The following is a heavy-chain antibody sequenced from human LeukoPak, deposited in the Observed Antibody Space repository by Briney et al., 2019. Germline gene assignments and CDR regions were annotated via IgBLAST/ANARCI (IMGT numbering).Heavy chain of an antibody. CDR1: GFTFSSYA. V-gene: IGHV3-21*04. D-gene: IGHD3-10*01. CDR3: ARSAVTLVRGLIKNVPLDY. J-gene: IGHJ4*02. Sequence: GGSLRLSCAASGFTFSSYAMSWVRQTPEKGLEWVSAISGSGSAIYYADSVKGRFTISRDNAKNSLYLQMNSLRAEDTAVYYCARSAVTLVRGLIKNVPLDYWGQGTLVTVSS. CDR2: ISGSGSAI.